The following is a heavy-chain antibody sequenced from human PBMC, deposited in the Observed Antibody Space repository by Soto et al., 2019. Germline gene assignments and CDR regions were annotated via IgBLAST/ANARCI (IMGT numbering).Heavy chain of an antibody. V-gene: IGHV1-58*01. CDR2: IVVGSGNT. CDR3: AAEATYYDFWSGYYDMDV. J-gene: IGHJ6*02. D-gene: IGHD3-3*01. CDR1: GFTFTSSA. Sequence: ASVKVSCKASGFTFTSSAVQWVRQARGQRLEWIGWIVVGSGNTNYAQEFQERVTITRDMSTSTAYMELSSLRSEDTAVYYCAAEATYYDFWSGYYDMDVWGQGTTVTVSS.